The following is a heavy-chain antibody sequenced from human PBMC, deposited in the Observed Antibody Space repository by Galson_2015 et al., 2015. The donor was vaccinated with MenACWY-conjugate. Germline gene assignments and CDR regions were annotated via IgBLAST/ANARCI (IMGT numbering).Heavy chain of an antibody. D-gene: IGHD3-10*01. Sequence: SLRLSCAASGFTFSSYAMSWVRQAPGKGLEWVSAISGSGGSTYYADSVKGRFTISRDNSKNTLYLQMNSLRAEDTAVYYCAKEGAPLFPGDHAFDIWGQGTMVTVSS. CDR3: AKEGAPLFPGDHAFDI. CDR1: GFTFSSYA. CDR2: ISGSGGST. V-gene: IGHV3-23*01. J-gene: IGHJ3*02.